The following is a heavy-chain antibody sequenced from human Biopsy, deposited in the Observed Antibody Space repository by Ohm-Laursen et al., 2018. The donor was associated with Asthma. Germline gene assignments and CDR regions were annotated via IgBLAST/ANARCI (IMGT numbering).Heavy chain of an antibody. J-gene: IGHJ3*02. CDR3: ARTYYDFLTGQVNDALAM. Sequence: GASVKVSCNASGYTFINYAIHWVRQAPGQRLEWMGWINAGNGNTKYSEKFQGRVTITRDTSASTAYMDLSSLRSEDTAVYYCARTYYDFLTGQVNDALAMWGQGTVVTVFS. CDR1: GYTFINYA. CDR2: INAGNGNT. V-gene: IGHV1-3*01. D-gene: IGHD3-9*01.